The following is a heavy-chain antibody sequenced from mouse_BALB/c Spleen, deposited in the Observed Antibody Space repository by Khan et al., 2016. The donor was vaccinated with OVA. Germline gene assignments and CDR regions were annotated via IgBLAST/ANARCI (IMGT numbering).Heavy chain of an antibody. D-gene: IGHD3-2*02. Sequence: QVQLQQSGAELVRPGASVKLSCKTSGYIFTSYWIHWIKQRSGQGLEWIASIYPGTDNTYYSEKLKDKATLTADKSSSTAYMQLSSLKSEDSAVYFCAREEALYYFDYWGQGTTLTVPS. CDR2: IYPGTDNT. J-gene: IGHJ2*01. V-gene: IGHV1S132*01. CDR1: GYIFTSYW. CDR3: AREEALYYFDY.